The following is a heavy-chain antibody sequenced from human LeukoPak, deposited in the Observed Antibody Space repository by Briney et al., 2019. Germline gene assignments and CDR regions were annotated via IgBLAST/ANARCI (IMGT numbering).Heavy chain of an antibody. CDR2: INGGNGNT. CDR1: GYSFTSYA. V-gene: IGHV1-3*01. Sequence: ASVTVSCTASGYSFTSYAIHWVRQAPGQRPEWMGWINGGNGNTGYSQNFQGRVSFTRDTSASTVYMELSSLRSEDTAVYYCARDPYCGGDCDWYFDLWGRGTLVTVSS. J-gene: IGHJ2*01. CDR3: ARDPYCGGDCDWYFDL. D-gene: IGHD2-21*02.